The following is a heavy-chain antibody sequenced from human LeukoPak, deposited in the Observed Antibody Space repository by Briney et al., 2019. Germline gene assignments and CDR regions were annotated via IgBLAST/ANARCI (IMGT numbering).Heavy chain of an antibody. J-gene: IGHJ2*01. CDR3: ARRVYGGRTTRYFDL. Sequence: SETLSLTCTASGASFTNYYWSWIRQPPGKGLEWIGSIYYSGSTTYNPSLESRVTISVDTSKKQFSLRLTSVTAADTAIYYCARRVYGGRTTRYFDLWGRGTLVTVSS. V-gene: IGHV4-59*01. D-gene: IGHD4-23*01. CDR1: GASFTNYY. CDR2: IYYSGST.